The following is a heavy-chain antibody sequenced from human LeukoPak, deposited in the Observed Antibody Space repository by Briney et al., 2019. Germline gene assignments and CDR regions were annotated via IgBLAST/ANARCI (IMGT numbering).Heavy chain of an antibody. CDR2: IYRSGST. Sequence: SETLSLTCAVSGYSISSGYYWGWIRQPPGKGLEWIGSIYRSGSTYYNPSLKSRVTISLDTSKNQFSLKLSSVTAADTAVYYCARRSAATWGHYFDYWGQGTLVTVSS. CDR1: GYSISSGYY. J-gene: IGHJ4*02. D-gene: IGHD6-25*01. V-gene: IGHV4-38-2*01. CDR3: ARRSAATWGHYFDY.